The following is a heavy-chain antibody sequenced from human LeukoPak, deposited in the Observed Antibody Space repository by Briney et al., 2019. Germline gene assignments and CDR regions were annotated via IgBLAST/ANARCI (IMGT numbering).Heavy chain of an antibody. CDR3: GAENCGGDCGD. CDR1: GFTFSSYA. CDR2: ISGSGGST. Sequence: TGGSLRLSCVASGFTFSSYAMSWVRQAPGKGLEWVSAISGSGGSTYYADSVKGRFTISRDNSKNTLYLQMNSLRAEDTAVYYCGAENCGGDCGDWGQGTLVTVSS. D-gene: IGHD2-21*01. V-gene: IGHV3-23*01. J-gene: IGHJ4*02.